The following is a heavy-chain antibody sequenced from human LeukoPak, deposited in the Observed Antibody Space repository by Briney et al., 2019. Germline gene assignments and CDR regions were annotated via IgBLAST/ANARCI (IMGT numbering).Heavy chain of an antibody. J-gene: IGHJ3*02. Sequence: PSETLSLTRTVSGGSISSYYWSWIRQPPGKGLEWIGYIYYSGSTNYNPSLKSRVTISLDTSKNQISLKLNSVTAADTAVYFCARYYYDTSGYDYDAFDIWGQGTMVTVSS. CDR1: GGSISSYY. V-gene: IGHV4-59*08. CDR2: IYYSGST. D-gene: IGHD3-22*01. CDR3: ARYYYDTSGYDYDAFDI.